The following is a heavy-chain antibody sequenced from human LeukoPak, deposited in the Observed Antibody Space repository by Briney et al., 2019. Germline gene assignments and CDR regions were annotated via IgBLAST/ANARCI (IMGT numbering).Heavy chain of an antibody. CDR3: ACGVSNRFDY. Sequence: WVRQPPGKGLEWVSYISSSSSTIYYADSVKGRFTISRDNAKNSLYLQMNSLRAEDTAVYYCACGVSNRFDYWGQGTLVTVSS. J-gene: IGHJ4*02. D-gene: IGHD1-14*01. CDR2: ISSSSSTI. V-gene: IGHV3-48*01.